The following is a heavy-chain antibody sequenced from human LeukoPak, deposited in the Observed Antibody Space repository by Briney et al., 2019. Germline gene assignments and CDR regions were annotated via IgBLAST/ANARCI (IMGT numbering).Heavy chain of an antibody. V-gene: IGHV4-39*01. J-gene: IGHJ4*02. Sequence: SETLSLTCAVSGASVSDTSFYWGWIRQPPGKGLQWIGSIYYSGSTYYNPSLNSRLTMSVDTSRNQFSLTMTSMAAADTAVYYCARLRKGRYFDYIFDFWGQGTLVTVSS. CDR1: GASVSDTSFY. D-gene: IGHD3-9*01. CDR3: ARLRKGRYFDYIFDF. CDR2: IYYSGST.